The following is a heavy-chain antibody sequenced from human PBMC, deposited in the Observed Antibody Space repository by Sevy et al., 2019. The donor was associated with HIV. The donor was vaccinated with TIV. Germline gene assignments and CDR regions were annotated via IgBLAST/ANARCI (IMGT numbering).Heavy chain of an antibody. D-gene: IGHD2-2*01. J-gene: IGHJ4*02. CDR1: GYTFTGYY. V-gene: IGHV1-2*02. Sequence: ASVKVSCKASGYTFTGYYMHWVRQAPGQGLEGMGGINPNSGGTNYAQKFQGRVTMTRDTSISTAYMELSRLRSDDTAVYYCARERVPAAYFDYWGQGTLVTVSS. CDR2: INPNSGGT. CDR3: ARERVPAAYFDY.